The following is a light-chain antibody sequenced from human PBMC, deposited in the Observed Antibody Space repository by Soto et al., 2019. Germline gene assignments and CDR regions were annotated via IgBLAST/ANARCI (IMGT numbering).Light chain of an antibody. CDR3: QQYNYLWA. Sequence: DIQMTQSPSTLSAFVGGRFTITCLASQSISRWLAWYQQKPGKAPKLLIHDASNLESGVPSRLSGGGSGTEFSLTISSLQPDDVATYYCQQYNYLWAFGQGTKVDIK. CDR2: DAS. CDR1: QSISRW. J-gene: IGKJ1*01. V-gene: IGKV1-5*01.